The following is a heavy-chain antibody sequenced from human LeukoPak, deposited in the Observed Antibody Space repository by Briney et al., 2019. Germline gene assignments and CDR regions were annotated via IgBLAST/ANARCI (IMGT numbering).Heavy chain of an antibody. D-gene: IGHD5-12*01. Sequence: GESLKISCKASGYSFTSYWIGWVRQMPGKGLEWMGIIYPYDSDTRYSPSFHGKITISADKSISNAYLQWSNLKASETAMYYCARHIGYSAWNPDYWGQGTLVTVSS. CDR1: GYSFTSYW. J-gene: IGHJ4*02. CDR2: IYPYDSDT. V-gene: IGHV5-51*01. CDR3: ARHIGYSAWNPDY.